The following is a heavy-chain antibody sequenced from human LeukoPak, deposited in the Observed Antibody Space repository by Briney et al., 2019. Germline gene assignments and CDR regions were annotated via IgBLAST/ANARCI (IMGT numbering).Heavy chain of an antibody. J-gene: IGHJ4*02. CDR1: GGSFSVYY. CDR2: INQGGST. D-gene: IGHD6-13*01. CDR3: ASLRVRQQLPPALYYFDY. Sequence: SETLSLTCAVSGGSFSVYYWTWIRQPPGKGLEWIGDINQGGSTNYNPSLKSRVTISVDTSKNQFSLKLSSVTAADTAVYYCASLRVRQQLPPALYYFDYWGQGTLVTVSS. V-gene: IGHV4-34*01.